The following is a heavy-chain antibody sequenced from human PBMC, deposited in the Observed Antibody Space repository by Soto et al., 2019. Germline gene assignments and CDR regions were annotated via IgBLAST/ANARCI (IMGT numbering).Heavy chain of an antibody. CDR3: VRNLAHGSPGNV. CDR1: GAIVTSGENY. Sequence: QVQLQESGPGLVKPSQTLSLACSVSGAIVTSGENYWSWVRQPPGRGLEWVGYIYDSGITYYTPALRSRVALSLDRPNNEVSLKLSSVTAADTAVYFCVRNLAHGSPGNVWGHGAMVTVSS. CDR2: IYDSGIT. V-gene: IGHV4-30-4*01. D-gene: IGHD3-10*01. J-gene: IGHJ3*01.